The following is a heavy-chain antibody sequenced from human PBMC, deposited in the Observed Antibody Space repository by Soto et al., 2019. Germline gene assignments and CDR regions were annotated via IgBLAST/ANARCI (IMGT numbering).Heavy chain of an antibody. J-gene: IGHJ6*02. V-gene: IGHV1-18*01. CDR3: TREGSAPYYYYAMDA. Sequence: QVRLEQSAPEVKKPGASVKVSCKASGYTFTTYGISWVRQAPGEGLEWLGWINTHNGNTNYAQNLQGRVFMTADTSTNTAYMELRSLRSDDTAIYYCTREGSAPYYYYAMDAWGQGTTVTVSS. CDR1: GYTFTTYG. D-gene: IGHD3-10*01. CDR2: INTHNGNT.